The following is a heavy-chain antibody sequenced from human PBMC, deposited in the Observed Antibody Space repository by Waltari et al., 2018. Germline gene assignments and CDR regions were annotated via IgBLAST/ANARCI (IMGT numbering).Heavy chain of an antibody. J-gene: IGHJ4*02. CDR3: AKGDLVVVAATNY. D-gene: IGHD2-15*01. V-gene: IGHV3-23*01. CDR2: ISGSGGST. CDR1: GFTFSSYA. Sequence: EVQLLESGGGLVQPGGSLRLSCAASGFTFSSYAMSWFRQAPGKGLEWVSAISGSGGSTYYADSVKGRFTISRDNSKNTLYLQMNSLRAEDTAVYYCAKGDLVVVAATNYWGQGTLVTVSS.